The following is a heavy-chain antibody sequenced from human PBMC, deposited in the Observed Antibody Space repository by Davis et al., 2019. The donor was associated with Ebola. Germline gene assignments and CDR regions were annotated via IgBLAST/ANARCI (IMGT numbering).Heavy chain of an antibody. CDR1: GFTFSGSA. Sequence: GESLKISCAASGFTFSGSAMHWVRRASGKGLEWVGRIRSKANSYATAYAASVKGRFTISRDDSKNTAYLQMNSLKTEDTAVYYCTSGGKVDYWGQGTLVTVSS. J-gene: IGHJ4*02. D-gene: IGHD1-26*01. CDR3: TSGGKVDY. CDR2: IRSKANSYAT. V-gene: IGHV3-73*01.